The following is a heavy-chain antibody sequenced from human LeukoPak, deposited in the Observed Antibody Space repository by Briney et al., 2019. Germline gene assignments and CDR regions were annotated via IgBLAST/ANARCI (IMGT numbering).Heavy chain of an antibody. Sequence: PSETLSLTCTVSGDSINNSNDFWGWIRQPPGKGLEWIGSIYFSGSTYYNPSLKSRVTISVDTSKNQFSLKLSSVTAADTAVYYCASAFGGTPSPFDYWGQGTLVTVSS. CDR3: ASAFGGTPSPFDY. D-gene: IGHD4-23*01. V-gene: IGHV4-39*07. CDR1: GDSINNSNDF. J-gene: IGHJ4*02. CDR2: IYFSGST.